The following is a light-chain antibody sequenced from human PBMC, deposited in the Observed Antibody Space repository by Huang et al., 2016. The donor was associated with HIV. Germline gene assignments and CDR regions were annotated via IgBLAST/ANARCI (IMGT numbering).Light chain of an antibody. Sequence: DIQMTQSPSSLSASVGDRIIITCRASQNIDRYLNWYQQMPGKAPQLLIYSTSSLQGGFPLRFSASGSGTDFTLSISSLQPEDSATYFCQQSFRAPRTFGQGTILEI. J-gene: IGKJ2*01. V-gene: IGKV1-39*01. CDR1: QNIDRY. CDR2: STS. CDR3: QQSFRAPRT.